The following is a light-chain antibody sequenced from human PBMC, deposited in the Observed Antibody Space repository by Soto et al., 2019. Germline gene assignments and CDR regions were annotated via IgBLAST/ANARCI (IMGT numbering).Light chain of an antibody. CDR1: QSVSSN. CDR3: QQYNNLPPFT. CDR2: GAS. Sequence: EIVMTQSPATLSVSPGERATLSCRARQSVSSNLAWYQQKPGQAPRLLIYGASTRATGIPARFSGSGSGTELTLTISSLHSEDLAVYYCQQYNNLPPFTFGGGTKVEIK. V-gene: IGKV3-15*01. J-gene: IGKJ4*01.